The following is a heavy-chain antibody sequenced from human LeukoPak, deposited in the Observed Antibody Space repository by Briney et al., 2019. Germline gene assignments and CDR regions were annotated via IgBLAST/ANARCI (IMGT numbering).Heavy chain of an antibody. D-gene: IGHD2-2*01. V-gene: IGHV3-23*01. Sequence: GRSLRLSCAASGFTFSSYAMSWVRQAPGKGLEWVSAISGSGGSTYYADSVKGRFTISRDNSKNTLYLQMNSLRAEDTAVYYCAKAFLDCSSTSCIDYWGQGTLVTVSS. CDR2: ISGSGGST. CDR3: AKAFLDCSSTSCIDY. J-gene: IGHJ4*02. CDR1: GFTFSSYA.